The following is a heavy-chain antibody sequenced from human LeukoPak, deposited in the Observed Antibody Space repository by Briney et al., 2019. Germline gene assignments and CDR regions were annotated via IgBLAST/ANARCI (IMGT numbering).Heavy chain of an antibody. V-gene: IGHV1-2*02. CDR2: INPNSGGT. D-gene: IGHD3-3*01. CDR1: GYTFTGYY. Sequence: EASVKVSCKASGYTFTGYYMHWVRQAPGQGLEWMGWINPNSGGTNYAQKFQGRVTMTRDTSISTAYMELSRLRSDDTAVYYCARDLARATIFGVVIDYYYYMDVWGKGTTVTVSS. J-gene: IGHJ6*03. CDR3: ARDLARATIFGVVIDYYYYMDV.